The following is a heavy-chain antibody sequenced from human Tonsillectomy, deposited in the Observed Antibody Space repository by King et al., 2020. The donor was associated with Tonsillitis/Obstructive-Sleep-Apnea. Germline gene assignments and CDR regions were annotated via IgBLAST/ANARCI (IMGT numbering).Heavy chain of an antibody. D-gene: IGHD2-8*01. CDR2: IHYSGST. J-gene: IGHJ3*02. CDR3: ARDMVLEAGGDAFDI. V-gene: IGHV4-59*01. CDR1: GDSISTYY. Sequence: VQLQESGPGLVKPSETLSLTCTVSGDSISTYYWSWIRQPPGKGLEWIGYIHYSGSTNYNPSLKSRVTILVDTSKNQFSLKLSSVTAADTAVYYCARDMVLEAGGDAFDIWGRGTMVTVSS.